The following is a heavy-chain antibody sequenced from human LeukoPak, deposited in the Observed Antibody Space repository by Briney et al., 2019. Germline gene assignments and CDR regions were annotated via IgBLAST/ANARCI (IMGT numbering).Heavy chain of an antibody. Sequence: GASVEVSCKASGYNFDKFGIAWVRQAPGQGLEWVGWINTHNGNTKYAQQYQGRVTMTTDTSTSTVYMELRSLRSDDTAVYFCARDTPQHLKRYDYWGQGTQVTVSS. J-gene: IGHJ4*02. V-gene: IGHV1-18*01. CDR1: GYNFDKFG. D-gene: IGHD6-13*01. CDR2: INTHNGNT. CDR3: ARDTPQHLKRYDY.